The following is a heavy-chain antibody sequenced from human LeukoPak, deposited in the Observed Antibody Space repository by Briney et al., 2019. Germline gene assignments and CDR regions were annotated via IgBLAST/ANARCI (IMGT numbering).Heavy chain of an antibody. CDR1: GGSISSGGYS. D-gene: IGHD4-23*01. CDR3: ARSDYGGNPGAFDI. Sequence: SETLSLTCAVSGGSISSGGYSWSWIRQPPGKGLEWIGYIYHSGSTYYNPSLKSRVTISVDRSKNQFSLKLSSVTAADTAVYYCARSDYGGNPGAFDIWGQGTMVTVSS. CDR2: IYHSGST. J-gene: IGHJ3*02. V-gene: IGHV4-30-2*01.